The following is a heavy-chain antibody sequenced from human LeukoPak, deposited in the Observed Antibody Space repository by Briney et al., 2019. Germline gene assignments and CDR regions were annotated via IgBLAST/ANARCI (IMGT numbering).Heavy chain of an antibody. CDR1: GGTFSSYA. Sequence: SVKVSCKAAGGTFSSYAISWVRQAPGQGLEWMGGIIPIFGTANYAQKFQGRVTITADKSTSTAYMELSSLRSEDTAVYYCAFASISSGYYYYYMDVWGKGTTVTVSS. J-gene: IGHJ6*03. CDR2: IIPIFGTA. D-gene: IGHD6-6*01. CDR3: AFASISSGYYYYYMDV. V-gene: IGHV1-69*06.